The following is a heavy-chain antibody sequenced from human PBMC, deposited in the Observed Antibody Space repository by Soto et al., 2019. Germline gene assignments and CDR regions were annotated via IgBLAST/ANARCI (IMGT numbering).Heavy chain of an antibody. D-gene: IGHD2-2*01. Sequence: ASVKVSCKASGYTFTGYYMHWVRQAPGQGLEWMGWINPNSGGTNYAQKFQGRVTMTRDTSISTAYMELSRLRSDDTAVYYCASWDDIVVVPAAMAYYYGMDVWGQGTTVTVSS. CDR2: INPNSGGT. J-gene: IGHJ6*02. CDR1: GYTFTGYY. CDR3: ASWDDIVVVPAAMAYYYGMDV. V-gene: IGHV1-2*02.